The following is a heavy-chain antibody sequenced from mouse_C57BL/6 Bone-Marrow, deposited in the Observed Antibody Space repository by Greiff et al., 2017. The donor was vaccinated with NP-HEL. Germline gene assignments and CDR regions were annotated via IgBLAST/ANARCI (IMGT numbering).Heavy chain of an antibody. CDR1: GFTFSSYG. D-gene: IGHD3-2*02. V-gene: IGHV5-6*01. Sequence: EVQGVESGGDLVKPGGSLKLSCAASGFTFSSYGMSWVRQTPDKRLEWVATISSGGSYTYYPDSVKGRFTISRDNAKNTLYLQMSSLKSEDTAMYYGARHLDSSYYWGQGTTLTVSS. CDR2: ISSGGSYT. J-gene: IGHJ2*01. CDR3: ARHLDSSYY.